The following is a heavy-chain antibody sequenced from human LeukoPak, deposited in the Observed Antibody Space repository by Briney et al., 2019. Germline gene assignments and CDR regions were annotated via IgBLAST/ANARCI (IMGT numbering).Heavy chain of an antibody. Sequence: ASVKVSCTASGGTFSSYAISWVRQAPGQGLEWMGGIIPIFGAANYAQKFQGRVTITADESTSTAYMELSSLRSEDTAVYYCARVVDTAMAYFDYWGQGTLVTVSS. CDR1: GGTFSSYA. CDR2: IIPIFGAA. J-gene: IGHJ4*02. D-gene: IGHD5-18*01. V-gene: IGHV1-69*13. CDR3: ARVVDTAMAYFDY.